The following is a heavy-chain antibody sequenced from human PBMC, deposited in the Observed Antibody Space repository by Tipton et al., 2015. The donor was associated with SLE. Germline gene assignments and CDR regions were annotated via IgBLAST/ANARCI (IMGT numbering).Heavy chain of an antibody. J-gene: IGHJ3*02. CDR1: GGSISSHY. CDR2: IYYSGST. Sequence: TLSLTCTVSGGSISSHYWSWIRQPPGKGLEWIGYIYYSGSTNYNPSLKSRVTISVDTSKNQFSLKLSSVTAADTAVYYCARLIQLDAFDIWGQGTMVTVSS. D-gene: IGHD3-16*01. CDR3: ARLIQLDAFDI. V-gene: IGHV4-59*08.